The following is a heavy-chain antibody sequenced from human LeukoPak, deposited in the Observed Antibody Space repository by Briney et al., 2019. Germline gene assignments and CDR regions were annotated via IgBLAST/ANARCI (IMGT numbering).Heavy chain of an antibody. CDR1: GFTFSSYA. J-gene: IGHJ5*02. V-gene: IGHV3-23*01. CDR3: AKDTVAVAALFDP. CDR2: ISGSGSST. Sequence: GGSLRLSCAASGFTFSSYAMSWVRQAPGKGLEWISSISGSGSSTYYADSVKGRFTISRDNSKNTLYLQMNSLRAEDTAVYYCAKDTVAVAALFDPWGQGTLVTVSS. D-gene: IGHD6-19*01.